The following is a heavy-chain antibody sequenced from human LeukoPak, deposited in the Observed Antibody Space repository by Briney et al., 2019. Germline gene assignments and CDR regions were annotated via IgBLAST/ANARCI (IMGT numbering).Heavy chain of an antibody. CDR1: GGSISSSSYY. V-gene: IGHV4-39*01. CDR2: IYYSGST. CDR3: ARGPLIYYSSSWYRWFDP. Sequence: SETLSLTCTVSGGSISSSSYYWGWIRQPPGKGLEWIGSIYYSGSTYYNPSLKSRVTISVDTSKNQFSLKLSSVTAADTAVYYCARGPLIYYSSSWYRWFDPWGQGTLVTVSS. D-gene: IGHD6-13*01. J-gene: IGHJ5*02.